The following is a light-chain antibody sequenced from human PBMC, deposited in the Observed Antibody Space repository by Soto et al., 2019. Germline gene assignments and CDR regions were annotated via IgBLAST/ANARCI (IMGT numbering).Light chain of an antibody. V-gene: IGLV2-14*01. Sequence: QSVLTQPASVSGSPGQSITISFTGTSSDVGGYNYVSWFQQHPGKAPKLKIYEVSNRPSGVSNRFSGSKSGNTASLTISELQAEDAADYYCTSFTTISTWVFGGGTKLTVL. CDR1: SSDVGGYNY. CDR3: TSFTTISTWV. J-gene: IGLJ3*02. CDR2: EVS.